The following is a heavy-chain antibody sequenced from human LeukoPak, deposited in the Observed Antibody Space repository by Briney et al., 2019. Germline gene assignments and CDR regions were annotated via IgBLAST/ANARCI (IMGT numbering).Heavy chain of an antibody. V-gene: IGHV1-18*01. CDR1: GYIFTSND. CDR2: ISIYNGNT. CDR3: ARDSPWGMDV. Sequence: ASVKVSCKASGYIFTSNDISWMRQAPGQGLEWMGWISIYNGNTNYAQKFQDRVTMTTDTSTSTAYMELRSLRSDDTAVYYCARDSPWGMDVWGQGTTVTVSS. J-gene: IGHJ6*02.